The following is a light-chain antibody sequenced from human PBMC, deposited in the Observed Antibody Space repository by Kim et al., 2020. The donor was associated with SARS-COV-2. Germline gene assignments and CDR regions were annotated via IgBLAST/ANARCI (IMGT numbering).Light chain of an antibody. CDR3: QQYGSSRWT. CDR1: QSVSSSY. J-gene: IGKJ1*01. Sequence: LSPGERATLSCRASQSVSSSYSAWYQHKPGQAPRLLIYGASSRATGIPDRFSGSGSGTDFTLTISRLEPEDFAVYYCQQYGSSRWTFGQGTKVDIK. CDR2: GAS. V-gene: IGKV3-20*01.